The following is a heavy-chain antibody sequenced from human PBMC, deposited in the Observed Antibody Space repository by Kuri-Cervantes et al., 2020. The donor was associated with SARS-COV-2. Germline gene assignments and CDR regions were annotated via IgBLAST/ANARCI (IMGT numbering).Heavy chain of an antibody. D-gene: IGHD3-16*01. CDR1: GFTFSSYS. V-gene: IGHV3-21*01. Sequence: GESLKISCAASGFTFSSYSMNWVRQAPGKGLEWVSSISSSSSYIYYADSVKGRFTISRDNAKNSLYLQMNSLKADDTAVYYCARAFSPAYTSSDSDAFDLWGRGTMVTVSS. CDR2: ISSSSSYI. CDR3: ARAFSPAYTSSDSDAFDL. J-gene: IGHJ3*01.